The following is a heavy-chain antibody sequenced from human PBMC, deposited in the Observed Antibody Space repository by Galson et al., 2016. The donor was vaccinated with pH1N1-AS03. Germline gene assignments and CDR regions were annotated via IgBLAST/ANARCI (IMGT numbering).Heavy chain of an antibody. Sequence: PLRLSCATSRFTFSDYGMNWVRQAPGKGLEWVAGISSDGSVKNYRDSVKGRFTISRDNSKNTLFLQMSSLRPEDTAVYYCAKVYSKYSYGLEHLDYWGQGTLVTVSS. V-gene: IGHV3-30*18. J-gene: IGHJ4*02. CDR2: ISSDGSVK. CDR1: RFTFSDYG. CDR3: AKVYSKYSYGLEHLDY. D-gene: IGHD3-16*01.